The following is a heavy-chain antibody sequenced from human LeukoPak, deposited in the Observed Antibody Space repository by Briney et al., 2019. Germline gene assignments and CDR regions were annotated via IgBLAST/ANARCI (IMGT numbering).Heavy chain of an antibody. CDR2: ISISGANI. D-gene: IGHD5-18*01. Sequence: PGGSLRLSCAASGFTFSSYEMNWVRQAPGKGLEWVSYISISGANIYYAESVKGRFTISRDDAKNSLYLQMNSLRAEDTAVYYCAGHTSMVIYWGQGTLVTVSS. J-gene: IGHJ4*02. CDR1: GFTFSSYE. CDR3: AGHTSMVIY. V-gene: IGHV3-48*03.